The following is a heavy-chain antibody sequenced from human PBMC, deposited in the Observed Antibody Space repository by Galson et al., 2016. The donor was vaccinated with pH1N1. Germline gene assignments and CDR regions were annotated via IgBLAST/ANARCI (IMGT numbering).Heavy chain of an antibody. CDR1: GYTFTSYG. Sequence: SVKVSCKASGYTFTSYGISWVRRAPGQGLEWMGWISAYNGNTSYAQKLQGRVTMTTDTSTSTAYMELRSLRSDDTAVYYCARVPRGEQLYYFDYWGQGTLVTVSS. CDR2: ISAYNGNT. V-gene: IGHV1-18*01. D-gene: IGHD3-16*01. CDR3: ARVPRGEQLYYFDY. J-gene: IGHJ4*02.